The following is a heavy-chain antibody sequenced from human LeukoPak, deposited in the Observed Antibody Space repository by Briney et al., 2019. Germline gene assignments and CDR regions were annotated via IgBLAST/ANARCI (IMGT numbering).Heavy chain of an antibody. D-gene: IGHD3-22*01. J-gene: IGHJ5*02. CDR3: ARVFGTTYYYDSSGYNWFDP. Sequence: ASVKVSCKASGYTFTSYDINWVRQATGQGLEWMGWMNPNSGSTGYAQKFQGRVTMTRNTSISTAYMELSSLRSEDTAVYYCARVFGTTYYYDSSGYNWFDPWGQGTLVTVSS. CDR2: MNPNSGST. CDR1: GYTFTSYD. V-gene: IGHV1-8*01.